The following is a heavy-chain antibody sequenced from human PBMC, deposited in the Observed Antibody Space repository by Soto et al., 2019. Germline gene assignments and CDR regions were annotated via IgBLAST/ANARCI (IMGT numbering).Heavy chain of an antibody. CDR1: GFTFNSYA. V-gene: IGHV3-23*01. D-gene: IGHD4-17*01. CDR3: ARMRPTVTMRHFDY. CDR2: ISGSGGNT. Sequence: GGSVRLSCAASGFTFNSYAMTWVRQAPGKGLEWVSTISGSGGNTYYADSVKGRFTISSDNSKNTLYLQMNSLRIEDSAVYYCARMRPTVTMRHFDYWGQGTLVTVSS. J-gene: IGHJ4*02.